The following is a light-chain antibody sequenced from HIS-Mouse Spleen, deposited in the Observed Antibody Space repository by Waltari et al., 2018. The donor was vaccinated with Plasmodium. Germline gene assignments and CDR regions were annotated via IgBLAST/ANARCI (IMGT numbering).Light chain of an antibody. CDR3: QQYNNWSFT. V-gene: IGKV3-15*01. CDR2: GAS. CDR1: QRVSSN. J-gene: IGKJ3*01. Sequence: EIVMTQSPATLSVSPGERATLSCRASQRVSSNLAWYQQKPGQAPRLLIYGASTRATGMPARFSGSGSGTEFTLAISSLQSEDFAVYYCQQYNNWSFTFGPGTKVDIK.